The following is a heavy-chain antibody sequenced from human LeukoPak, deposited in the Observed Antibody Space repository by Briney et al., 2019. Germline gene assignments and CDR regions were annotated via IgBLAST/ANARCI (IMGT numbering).Heavy chain of an antibody. CDR2: ISSSSSYI. J-gene: IGHJ4*02. Sequence: GGSLRLSCAASGFTFSSYSMNRVRQAPGKGLEWVSSISSSSSYIYYADSVKGRFTISRDNAKNSLYPQMNSLRAEDTAVYYCAFGGFFDYWGQGTLVTVSS. V-gene: IGHV3-21*01. D-gene: IGHD3-16*01. CDR1: GFTFSSYS. CDR3: AFGGFFDY.